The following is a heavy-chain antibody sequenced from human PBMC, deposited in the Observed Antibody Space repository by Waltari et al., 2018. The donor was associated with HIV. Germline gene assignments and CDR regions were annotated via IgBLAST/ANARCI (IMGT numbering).Heavy chain of an antibody. J-gene: IGHJ4*02. CDR1: GYDFRSYW. CDR3: AKLHEAEWELRADY. CDR2: VFPGDAET. D-gene: IGHD1-26*01. V-gene: IGHV5-51*01. Sequence: EVQLVQSGAEVKKPGESLKISCKGFGYDFRSYWIGWVLQMPGKGLEWMGIVFPGDAETKYSPSSEGRVTISADNSITTAYLQWRSLKASDTAVYYCAKLHEAEWELRADYWGQGTLVTVSS.